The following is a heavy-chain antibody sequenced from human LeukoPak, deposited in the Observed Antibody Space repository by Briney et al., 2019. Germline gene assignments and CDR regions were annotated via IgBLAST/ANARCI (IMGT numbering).Heavy chain of an antibody. J-gene: IGHJ6*03. CDR3: ARTTEGGYSYGYFYYYYMDV. CDR1: GGSIGSYY. Sequence: PSETLSLTCTVSGGSIGSYYWSWIRRPPGKGLEWIGYIYYSGSTNYNPSLKSRVTISVDTSKNQFSLKLSSVTAADTAVYYCARTTEGGYSYGYFYYYYMDVWGKGTTVTISS. D-gene: IGHD5-18*01. CDR2: IYYSGST. V-gene: IGHV4-59*01.